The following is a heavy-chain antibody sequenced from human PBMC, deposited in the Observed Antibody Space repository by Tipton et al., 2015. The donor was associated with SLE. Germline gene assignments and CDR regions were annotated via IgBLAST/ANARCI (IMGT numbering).Heavy chain of an antibody. CDR3: ARAISMDV. J-gene: IGHJ6*02. CDR1: GGSISSYY. CDR2: IYYSGST. V-gene: IGHV4-59*01. Sequence: TLSLTCTVSGGSISSYYWSWIRQPPGKGLEWIGYIYYSGSTNYNPSLKSRVTISVDTSKNQFSLKLSSVTAADTAVCYCARAISMDVWGQGTTVTVSS.